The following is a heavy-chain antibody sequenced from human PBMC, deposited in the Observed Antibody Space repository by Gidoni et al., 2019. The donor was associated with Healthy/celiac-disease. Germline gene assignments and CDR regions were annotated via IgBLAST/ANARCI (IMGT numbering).Heavy chain of an antibody. D-gene: IGHD5-18*01. Sequence: QVQLQESGPGLVKPSQTLSLTCTVSGGSIRSGGYYWSWIRQHPGKGLEWIGYIYYSGSTYYNPSLKSRVTISVDTSKNQFSLKLSSVTAADTAVYYCAREETVGGYSYGYLGYWGQGTLVTVSS. V-gene: IGHV4-31*03. CDR2: IYYSGST. CDR3: AREETVGGYSYGYLGY. J-gene: IGHJ4*02. CDR1: GGSIRSGGYY.